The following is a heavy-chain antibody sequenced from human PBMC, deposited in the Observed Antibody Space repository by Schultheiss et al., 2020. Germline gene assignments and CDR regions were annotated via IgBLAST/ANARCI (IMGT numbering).Heavy chain of an antibody. CDR1: GYTFTSYG. J-gene: IGHJ4*02. V-gene: IGHV1-18*01. CDR3: ARDRYGIVGATSKFDY. D-gene: IGHD1-26*01. Sequence: ASVTVSCKASGYTFTSYGISWVRQAPGQGLEWMGWISPYSGNTNYVQNLHGRFTMTSDTSTSTAYVELRSLRSDDTAVYYCARDRYGIVGATSKFDYWGQGTLVTVS. CDR2: ISPYSGNT.